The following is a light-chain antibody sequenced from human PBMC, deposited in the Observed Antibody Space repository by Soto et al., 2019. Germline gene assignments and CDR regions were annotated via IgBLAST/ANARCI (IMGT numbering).Light chain of an antibody. V-gene: IGLV2-11*01. CDR3: CSYAGSYSWV. CDR2: DVS. CDR1: SSDVGGYNY. Sequence: QSALTQPRSVSGSPGQAVTISCTGTSSDVGGYNYVSWYQQHPGKAPKLMIYDVSKRPSGVPDRFSGSKSGNTASLPISGLQAEDEADYYCCSYAGSYSWVFGGGTKLTF. J-gene: IGLJ3*02.